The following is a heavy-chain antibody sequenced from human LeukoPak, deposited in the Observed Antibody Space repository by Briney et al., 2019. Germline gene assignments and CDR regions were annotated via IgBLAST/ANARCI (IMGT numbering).Heavy chain of an antibody. Sequence: GASVKVSCKASGYTFTGYYMHWVRQAPGQGLEWMGWINPNSGGTNYAQEFQGRVTMTRDTSISTAYMELSRLRSDDTAVYYCARRVVVVVPAAIGAFDIWGQGTMVTVSS. J-gene: IGHJ3*02. CDR1: GYTFTGYY. D-gene: IGHD2-2*01. V-gene: IGHV1-2*02. CDR3: ARRVVVVVPAAIGAFDI. CDR2: INPNSGGT.